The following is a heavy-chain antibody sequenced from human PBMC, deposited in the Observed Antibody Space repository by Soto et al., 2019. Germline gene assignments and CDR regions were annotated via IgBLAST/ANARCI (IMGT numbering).Heavy chain of an antibody. CDR2: IYPATGDT. CDR1: GYIFIGSY. Sequence: QVQLVQSGAEMKSPGSSVKVSCKATGYIFIGSYLHWIRQAPGQGPEWMGSIYPATGDTDYAQTYQGRVSLTGDTAIGTAYMELKWLTFDDTGMYYCARGHSEWGQGTLVTVSS. J-gene: IGHJ4*02. V-gene: IGHV1-2*02. CDR3: ARGHSE.